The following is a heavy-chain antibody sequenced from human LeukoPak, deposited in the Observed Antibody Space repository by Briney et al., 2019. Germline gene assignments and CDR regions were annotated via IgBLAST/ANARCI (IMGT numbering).Heavy chain of an antibody. CDR1: GFTFSSYA. CDR3: AKGTGYSFGDYFDY. Sequence: GGSLRLSCAASGFTFSSYAMSWVRQAPGKGLEWVSPIRGSGGSTYYADSVKGRFTISRDNSKNTRYLQMNSLRAEDTAVYYCAKGTGYSFGDYFDYWGQGTLVTVSS. J-gene: IGHJ4*02. CDR2: IRGSGGST. V-gene: IGHV3-23*01. D-gene: IGHD5-18*01.